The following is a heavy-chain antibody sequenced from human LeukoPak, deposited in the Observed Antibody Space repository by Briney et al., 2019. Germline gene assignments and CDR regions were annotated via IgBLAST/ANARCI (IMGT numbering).Heavy chain of an antibody. Sequence: PSQTLSLTCSVSGGSISSGDYYWSWIRQPPGKGLEWIGYIYYSGSTYYNPSLKSRVTISVDTSKNQFSLKLSSVTAADTAVYYCARGFSEWLPIDYWGQGTLVTVSS. CDR3: ARGFSEWLPIDY. CDR1: GGSISSGDYY. J-gene: IGHJ4*02. V-gene: IGHV4-30-4*08. D-gene: IGHD3-3*01. CDR2: IYYSGST.